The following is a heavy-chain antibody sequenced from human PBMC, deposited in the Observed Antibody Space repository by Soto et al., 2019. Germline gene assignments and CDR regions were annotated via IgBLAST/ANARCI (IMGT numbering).Heavy chain of an antibody. CDR3: ARDRCSSTSCYSGWFDP. V-gene: IGHV1-69*04. D-gene: IGHD2-2*01. J-gene: IGHJ5*02. CDR2: IIPILGIA. Sequence: ASVKVSCKASGGTFSSYTISWVRQAPGQGLEWMGRIIPILGIANYAQKFQGRVTITADKSTSTAYMELSSLRSEDTAVYYCARDRCSSTSCYSGWFDPWGQGTLVTVSS. CDR1: GGTFSSYT.